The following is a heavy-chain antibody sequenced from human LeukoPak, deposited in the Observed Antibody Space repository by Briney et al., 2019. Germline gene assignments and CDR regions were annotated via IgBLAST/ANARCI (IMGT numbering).Heavy chain of an antibody. CDR3: AKDSDEEGATSY. Sequence: GGSLRLSCAASGFTFSSYAMHWVRQAPGKGLEWVAVISYDGSNKYYADSVKGRFTISRDNSKNTLYLQMNSLRAEDTAVYYCAKDSDEEGATSYWGQGTLVTVSS. J-gene: IGHJ4*02. D-gene: IGHD1-26*01. CDR1: GFTFSSYA. V-gene: IGHV3-30*04. CDR2: ISYDGSNK.